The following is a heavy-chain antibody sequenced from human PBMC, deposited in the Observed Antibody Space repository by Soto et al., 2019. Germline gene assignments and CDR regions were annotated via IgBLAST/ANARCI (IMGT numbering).Heavy chain of an antibody. D-gene: IGHD1-26*01. J-gene: IGHJ5*02. CDR3: AKDISGASWFDP. CDR2: ISYDGSNK. V-gene: IGHV3-30*18. Sequence: GSLRLSCAASGFTFSSYGMHWVRQAPGKGLEWVAVISYDGSNKYYADSVKGRFTISRDNSKNTLYLQMNSLRAEDTAVYYCAKDISGASWFDPWGQGTLVTVSS. CDR1: GFTFSSYG.